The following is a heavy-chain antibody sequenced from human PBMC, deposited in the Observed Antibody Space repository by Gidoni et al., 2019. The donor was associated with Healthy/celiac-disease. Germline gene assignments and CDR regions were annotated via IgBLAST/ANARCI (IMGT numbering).Heavy chain of an antibody. CDR1: GGSIRSGDYY. CDR2: IYYSGST. V-gene: IGHV4-30-4*01. Sequence: QVQLQESGPGLVKPSQPLYLTCPVSGGSIRSGDYYWSWIRQPPGKGLELIGYIYYSGSTYYNPSLKSRVTISVDTSKNQFSLKLSSVTAADTAVYYCARDGDRGIDYWGQGTLVTVSS. J-gene: IGHJ4*02. CDR3: ARDGDRGIDY. D-gene: IGHD2-21*01.